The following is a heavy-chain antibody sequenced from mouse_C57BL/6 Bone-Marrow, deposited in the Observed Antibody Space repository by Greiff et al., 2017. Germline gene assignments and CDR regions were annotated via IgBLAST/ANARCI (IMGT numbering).Heavy chain of an antibody. CDR1: GYTFTSYW. CDR2: IDPSDSYT. J-gene: IGHJ1*03. V-gene: IGHV1-69*01. D-gene: IGHD6-1*01. CDR3: ASSGYFGV. Sequence: QVQLQQPGAELVMPGASVKLSCKASGYTFTSYWMHWVKQRPGQGLEWIGEIDPSDSYTNYNQKFKGKSTLTVDKSSSTAYMQLSSLTSEDSAVYYCASSGYFGVRGTGTTVTVAS.